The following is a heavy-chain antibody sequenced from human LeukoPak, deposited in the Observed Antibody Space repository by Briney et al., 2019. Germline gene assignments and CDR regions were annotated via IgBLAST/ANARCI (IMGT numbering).Heavy chain of an antibody. CDR3: ARDGHDYGDYGRPEAFDY. Sequence: ASVKVSCKASGYTFTSYDINWVRQATGQGLEWMGWMNPNSGNTGYAQKFQGRVTITADKSTSTAYMELSSLRSEDTAVYYCARDGHDYGDYGRPEAFDYWGQGTLVTVSS. CDR2: MNPNSGNT. D-gene: IGHD4-17*01. J-gene: IGHJ4*02. CDR1: GYTFTSYD. V-gene: IGHV1-8*01.